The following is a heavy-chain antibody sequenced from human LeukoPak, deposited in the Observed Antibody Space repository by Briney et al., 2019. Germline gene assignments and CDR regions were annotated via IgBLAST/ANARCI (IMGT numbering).Heavy chain of an antibody. D-gene: IGHD2-2*01. J-gene: IGHJ5*02. CDR1: GYTFTSYD. CDR2: MNPNSGNT. V-gene: IGHV1-8*01. CDR3: ARTRGVTPEGRFSNWFDP. Sequence: GASVKVSCTASGYTFTSYDINWVRQATGPGLEWMGWMNPNSGNTGYAQKFKGRVTMTRNTPISTAYMELSSLRSEDTAVYYCARTRGVTPEGRFSNWFDPWGQGTLVTVSS.